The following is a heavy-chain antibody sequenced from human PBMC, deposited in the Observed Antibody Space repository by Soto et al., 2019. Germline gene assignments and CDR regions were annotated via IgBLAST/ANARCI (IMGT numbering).Heavy chain of an antibody. V-gene: IGHV1-46*01. CDR2: INPSGGST. J-gene: IGHJ6*02. CDR1: GYTFTSYY. D-gene: IGHD6-13*01. Sequence: GASVKVSCKASGYTFTSYYMHWVRQAPGQGLEWMGIINPSGGSTSYAQKFQGRVTMTRDTSTSTVYMELSSLRSEDTAVYYCARVDSSSWYGIPGYYYYYGMDVWGQGTTVTVSS. CDR3: ARVDSSSWYGIPGYYYYYGMDV.